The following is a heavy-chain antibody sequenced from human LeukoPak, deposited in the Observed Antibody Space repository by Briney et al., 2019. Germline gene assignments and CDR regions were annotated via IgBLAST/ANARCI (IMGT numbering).Heavy chain of an antibody. Sequence: GGSLRLSCAASGFTFSSCGMHWVRQAPGKGLEWVAFIRYDGSNKYYADSVKGRFTISRDNSKNTLYLQMNSLRAEDTAVYYCAKERRPYSSSWLHFDYWGQGTLVTVSS. CDR1: GFTFSSCG. D-gene: IGHD6-13*01. CDR2: IRYDGSNK. J-gene: IGHJ4*02. V-gene: IGHV3-30*02. CDR3: AKERRPYSSSWLHFDY.